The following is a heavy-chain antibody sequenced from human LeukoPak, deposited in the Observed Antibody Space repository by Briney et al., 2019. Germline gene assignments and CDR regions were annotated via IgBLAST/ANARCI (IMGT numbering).Heavy chain of an antibody. CDR2: VYYSGST. CDR1: GGSISSSSYY. D-gene: IGHD6-19*01. Sequence: SETLSLTCTVSGGSISSSSYYWGWIRQPPEKGLEWIGYVYYSGSTKYNPSLKSRVTISVDTSKNQFSLNLTSVTAADTAMYYCARHGSVWFPIDHWGQGALVTVSS. CDR3: ARHGSVWFPIDH. J-gene: IGHJ4*02. V-gene: IGHV4-61*05.